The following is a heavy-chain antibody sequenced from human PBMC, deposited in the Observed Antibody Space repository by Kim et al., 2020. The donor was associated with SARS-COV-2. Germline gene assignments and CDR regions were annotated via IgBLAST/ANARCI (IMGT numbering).Heavy chain of an antibody. CDR2: IYYSGST. Sequence: SETLSLTCTVSGGSISSYYWSWIRQPPGKGLEWIGYIYYSGSTNYNPSLKSRVTISVDTSKNQFSLKLSSVTATDTAEYYCARHICQKSLLWGDYYYGMDVWGQGTTVTVSS. CDR1: GGSISSYY. CDR3: ARHICQKSLLWGDYYYGMDV. D-gene: IGHD3-10*01. J-gene: IGHJ6*02. V-gene: IGHV4-59*08.